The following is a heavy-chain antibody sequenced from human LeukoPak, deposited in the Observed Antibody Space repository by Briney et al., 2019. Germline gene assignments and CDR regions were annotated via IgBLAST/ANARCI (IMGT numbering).Heavy chain of an antibody. CDR2: IIPIFGTA. CDR1: GGTFGSYA. Sequence: GASVKVSCKASGGTFGSYAISWVRQAPGQGLEWMGGIIPIFGTANYAQKFQGRVTITADKSTSTAYMELSSLRSEDTAVYYCAREVNYDILTGYYAHFDYWGQGTLVTVSS. CDR3: AREVNYDILTGYYAHFDY. V-gene: IGHV1-69*06. J-gene: IGHJ4*02. D-gene: IGHD3-9*01.